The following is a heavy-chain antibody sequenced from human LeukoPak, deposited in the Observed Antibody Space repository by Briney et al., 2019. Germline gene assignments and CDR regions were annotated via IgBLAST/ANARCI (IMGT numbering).Heavy chain of an antibody. Sequence: GGSLRLSCAASGFTFSSYWMHWVRQAPGKGLVWVSRINSDGSSTSYADSVKGRFTISRDNAKNTLYLQMNSLRAEDTAVYYCARSPENYDFWSGYSHFDYRGQGTLVTVSS. J-gene: IGHJ4*02. V-gene: IGHV3-74*01. CDR2: INSDGSST. D-gene: IGHD3-3*01. CDR1: GFTFSSYW. CDR3: ARSPENYDFWSGYSHFDY.